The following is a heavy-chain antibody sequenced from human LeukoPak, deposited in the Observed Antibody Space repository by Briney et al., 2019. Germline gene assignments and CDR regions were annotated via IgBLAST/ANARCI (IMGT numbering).Heavy chain of an antibody. CDR1: GGSISSSSYY. V-gene: IGHV4-39*01. Sequence: PSETPSLTCTVSGGSISSSSYYWGWIRQPPGKGLEWIGSIYYSGSTYYNPSLKSRVTISVDTSKNQFSLKLSSVTAADTAVYYCARLKGDYVHYWGQGTLVTVSS. CDR2: IYYSGST. CDR3: ARLKGDYVHY. J-gene: IGHJ4*02.